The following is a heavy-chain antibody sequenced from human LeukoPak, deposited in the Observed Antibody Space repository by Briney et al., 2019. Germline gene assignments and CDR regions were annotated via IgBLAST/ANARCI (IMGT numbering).Heavy chain of an antibody. CDR2: INPRDGTT. V-gene: IGHV1-46*02. CDR3: AKDHQYDFDY. CDR1: GHTFNNHF. D-gene: IGHD2-2*01. Sequence: ASVTVSCKSSGHTFNNHFIHWVRQAPGQGLEWMGMINPRDGTTRTLQKFQGRVTMTTDTSTSTAYMELRSLTSDDTAVYYCAKDHQYDFDYWGQGTLVTVSS. J-gene: IGHJ4*02.